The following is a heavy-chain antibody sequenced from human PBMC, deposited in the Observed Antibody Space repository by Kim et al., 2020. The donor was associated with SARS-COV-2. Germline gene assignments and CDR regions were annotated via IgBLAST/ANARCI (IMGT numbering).Heavy chain of an antibody. J-gene: IGHJ3*02. CDR1: GFTFSSYA. D-gene: IGHD6-13*01. Sequence: GGSLRLSCAASGFTFSSYAMHWVRQAPGKGLEYVSAISSNGGSTYYANSVKGRFTISRDNSKNTLYLQMGSLRAEDMAVYYCARDGSSSWYGGADAFDIWGQGTMVTVSS. V-gene: IGHV3-64*01. CDR2: ISSNGGST. CDR3: ARDGSSSWYGGADAFDI.